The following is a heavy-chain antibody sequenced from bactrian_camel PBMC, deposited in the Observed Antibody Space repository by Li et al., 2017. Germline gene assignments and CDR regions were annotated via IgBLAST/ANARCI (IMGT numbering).Heavy chain of an antibody. J-gene: IGHJ4*01. CDR2: INTGGGIT. CDR3: AADRLRCLQTGATTPTLSSEAWNY. Sequence: VQLVESGGDLVQPGGSLRLSCAASGFTFSSSDMSWVRQAPGKGLEWVSAINTGGGITYYAESVKGRFTISQDKAAENTVYLQMSSLKPEDTAMYYCAADRLRCLQTGATTPTLSSEAWNYWGQGTQVTVS. D-gene: IGHD7*01. CDR1: GFTFSSSD. V-gene: IGHV3S40*01.